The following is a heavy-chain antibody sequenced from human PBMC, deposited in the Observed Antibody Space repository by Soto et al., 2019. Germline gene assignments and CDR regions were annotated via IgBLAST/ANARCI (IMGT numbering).Heavy chain of an antibody. CDR1: GFTCSSYS. V-gene: IGHV3-21*01. CDR3: ARGKYSSSSLGDY. Sequence: PGGSLRLSCAASGFTCSSYSMNWVRQAPGKGLEWVSSISSSSSYIYYADSVKGRFTISRDNAKNSLYLQMNSLRAEDTAVYYCARGKYSSSSLGDYWGQGTLVTVSS. D-gene: IGHD6-6*01. J-gene: IGHJ4*02. CDR2: ISSSSSYI.